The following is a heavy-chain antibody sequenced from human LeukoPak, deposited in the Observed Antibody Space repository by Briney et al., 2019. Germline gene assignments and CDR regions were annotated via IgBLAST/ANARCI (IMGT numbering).Heavy chain of an antibody. CDR3: AKDRISYTTSPGELSH. J-gene: IGHJ4*02. CDR2: IRGSGEST. CDR1: GFIFNTYA. V-gene: IGHV3-23*01. Sequence: PGGSLRLSCAASGFIFNTYAMSWVRQAPGKGLECVSTIRGSGESTHYADSAQGRFTISRDNSLYTVYLQMDSLRGDDTAVYYCAKDRISYTTSPGELSHWGQGTLVIVSS. D-gene: IGHD3-10*01.